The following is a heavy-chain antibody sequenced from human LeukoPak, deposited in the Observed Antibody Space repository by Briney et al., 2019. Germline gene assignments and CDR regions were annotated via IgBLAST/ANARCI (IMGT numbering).Heavy chain of an antibody. Sequence: GGSLRLSCAASGFTFSSYWMSWVRQAPGKGLEWVANIKQDGSEKYYVDSVKGRFTISRDNAKNSLYLQMNSLRAEDTAVYYCASGSYYPRYYFDYWGQGTLVTVSS. CDR2: IKQDGSEK. J-gene: IGHJ4*02. CDR1: GFTFSSYW. V-gene: IGHV3-7*03. D-gene: IGHD1-26*01. CDR3: ASGSYYPRYYFDY.